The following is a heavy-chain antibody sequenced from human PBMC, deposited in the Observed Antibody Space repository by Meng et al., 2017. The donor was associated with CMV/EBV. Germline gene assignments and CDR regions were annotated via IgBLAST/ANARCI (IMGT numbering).Heavy chain of an antibody. Sequence: SETLSLTCTVSGGSISSGDYYWNWIRQPPGKGLEWIGYIYYSGSTYYNPSLKSRVTISVDTSKNQFSLKLSSVTAADTAVYYCARVPFNTHYFDYWGQGTLVTVSS. CDR2: IYYSGST. J-gene: IGHJ4*02. CDR3: ARVPFNTHYFDY. CDR1: GGSISSGDYY. V-gene: IGHV4-30-4*08.